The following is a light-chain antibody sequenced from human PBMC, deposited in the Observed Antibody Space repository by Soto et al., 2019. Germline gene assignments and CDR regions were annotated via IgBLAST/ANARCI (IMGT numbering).Light chain of an antibody. J-gene: IGLJ2*01. CDR3: SSYTTRRTVV. CDR1: SNDVGGYNY. Sequence: QSVLTQPASVSGSPGQSITISCTGTSNDVGGYNYVSWYQQHPGKAPKLMIYDVSNRPSGVSNRFSGSKSGNTASLSISGLQAEDEADYYCSSYTTRRTVVFGGGTKVTVL. V-gene: IGLV2-14*01. CDR2: DVS.